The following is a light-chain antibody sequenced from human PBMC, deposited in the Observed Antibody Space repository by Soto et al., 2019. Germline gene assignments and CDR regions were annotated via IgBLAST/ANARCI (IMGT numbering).Light chain of an antibody. CDR1: QSISSW. Sequence: DIQMTQSPSTLSASVGDRVTITCRASQSISSWLAWYQQKPGKAPKLPIYAASTLQSGVPSRLGGSGSGTEFTLTVTSLQPEDSATYYCQQSYRCLTFGQGTRLDIK. CDR3: QQSYRCLT. J-gene: IGKJ5*01. CDR2: AAS. V-gene: IGKV1-39*01.